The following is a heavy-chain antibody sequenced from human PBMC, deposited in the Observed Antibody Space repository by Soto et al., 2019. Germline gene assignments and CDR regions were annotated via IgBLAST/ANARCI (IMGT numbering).Heavy chain of an antibody. CDR3: ARKRRGEQLVRYYYGMDV. CDR2: IYYSGST. Sequence: SETLSLTCTVSGGSTSSYYWSWIRQPPGKGLEWIGYIYYSGSTNYNPSLKSRVTISVDTSKNQFSLKLSSVTAADTAVYYCARKRRGEQLVRYYYGMDVWGQGTTVTVSS. J-gene: IGHJ6*02. CDR1: GGSTSSYY. D-gene: IGHD6-6*01. V-gene: IGHV4-59*01.